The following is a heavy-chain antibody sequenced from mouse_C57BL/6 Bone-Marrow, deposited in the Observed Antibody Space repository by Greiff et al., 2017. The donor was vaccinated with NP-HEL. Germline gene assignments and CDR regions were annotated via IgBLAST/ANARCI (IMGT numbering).Heavy chain of an antibody. CDR3: APHYYAMDY. CDR1: GYTFTSYW. V-gene: IGHV1-50*01. Sequence: VQLQQPGAELVKPGASVTLSCKASGYTFTSYWMQWVKQRPGQGLEWIGEIDPSDSYTNYNQKFKGKATLTVDTSSSTAYMQLSSLTSEDSAVYYCAPHYYAMDYWGQGTSVTVSS. CDR2: IDPSDSYT. J-gene: IGHJ4*01.